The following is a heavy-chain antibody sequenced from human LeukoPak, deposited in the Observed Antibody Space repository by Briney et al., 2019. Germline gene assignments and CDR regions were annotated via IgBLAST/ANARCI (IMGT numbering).Heavy chain of an antibody. CDR3: TITMVRGVTPCWFDP. J-gene: IGHJ5*02. V-gene: IGHV5-51*01. CDR1: GYSFTSYW. D-gene: IGHD3-10*01. CDR2: IFPGDSDT. Sequence: HGESLKISCKGSGYSFTSYWIGWVRPMPGKGLEWMGIIFPGDSDTRYSPSFQGQVTISADKSISTAYLQWSSLKASDTAMYYCTITMVRGVTPCWFDPWGQGTLVTVSS.